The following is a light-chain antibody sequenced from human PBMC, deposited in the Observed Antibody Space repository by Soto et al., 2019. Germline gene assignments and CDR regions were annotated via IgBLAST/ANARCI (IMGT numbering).Light chain of an antibody. Sequence: QSALTQPASVSGSPGQSIAISCTGTSSDVGAYNYVSWYQQHPGKAPKLMIYDVTYRPSGVSNRFSGSKSGNTASLTISGLQAEDEADYYCSSYTTSTTYVFGTGTKVT. CDR3: SSYTTSTTYV. J-gene: IGLJ1*01. V-gene: IGLV2-14*01. CDR1: SSDVGAYNY. CDR2: DVT.